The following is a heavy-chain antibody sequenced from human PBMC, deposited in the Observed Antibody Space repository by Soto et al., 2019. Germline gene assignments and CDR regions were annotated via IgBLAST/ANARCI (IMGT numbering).Heavy chain of an antibody. Sequence: PGGSLRFSCVASGFTFSNYAMNWVRQAPGKGLEWVAVISYDGSNKYYADSVKGRITISRDNSRNTLYLQMNNLRAEDTAMYYCARDLGNNYGSFAYWGQGTLVTVSS. CDR3: ARDLGNNYGSFAY. D-gene: IGHD4-17*01. J-gene: IGHJ4*02. CDR1: GFTFSNYA. CDR2: ISYDGSNK. V-gene: IGHV3-30-3*01.